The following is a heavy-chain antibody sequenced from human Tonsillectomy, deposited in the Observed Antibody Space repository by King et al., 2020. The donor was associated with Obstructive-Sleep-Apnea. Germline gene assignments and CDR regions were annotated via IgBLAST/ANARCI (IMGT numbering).Heavy chain of an antibody. CDR3: AGIGTGNYWYGMDV. CDR1: GYSISSGYY. J-gene: IGHJ6*02. CDR2: IYHSGGT. V-gene: IGHV4-38-2*02. D-gene: IGHD1-1*01. Sequence: QLQESGPGLVKPSETLSLTCTVSGYSISSGYYWGWIRQPPGKGLESIATIYHSGGTYYNPSLKSRVTISVDTSKNQFSLELNSVTAADTAVFYCAGIGTGNYWYGMDVWGQGTTVTVSS.